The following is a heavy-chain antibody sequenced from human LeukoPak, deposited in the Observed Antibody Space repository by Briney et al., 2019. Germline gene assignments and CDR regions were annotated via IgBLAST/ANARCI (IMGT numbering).Heavy chain of an antibody. Sequence: SVKVSCKASGGTFSGYAISWVRQAPGQGLEWMGGIIPIFGTANYAQKFQGRVTITTDESTSRAYMELSSLRSEDTAVYYCARGNTKHCTNGVCYPEDFDYWGQGTLVTVSS. V-gene: IGHV1-69*05. J-gene: IGHJ4*02. CDR1: GGTFSGYA. CDR2: IIPIFGTA. CDR3: ARGNTKHCTNGVCYPEDFDY. D-gene: IGHD2-8*01.